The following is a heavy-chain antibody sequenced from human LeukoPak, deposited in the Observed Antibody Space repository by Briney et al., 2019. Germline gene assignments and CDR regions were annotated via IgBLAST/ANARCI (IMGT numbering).Heavy chain of an antibody. V-gene: IGHV3-21*01. CDR2: ISSSSSYI. J-gene: IGHJ6*03. D-gene: IGHD2/OR15-2a*01. CDR1: GFTFGSYS. Sequence: GGSLRLSCAASGFTFGSYSMNWVRQAPGKGLEWVSSISSSSSYIYYADSVKGRFTISRDNSKNTLYLQMNSLRAEDTAIYYCAKDVIVYYYYYMDVWGKGTTVTVSS. CDR3: AKDVIVYYYYYMDV.